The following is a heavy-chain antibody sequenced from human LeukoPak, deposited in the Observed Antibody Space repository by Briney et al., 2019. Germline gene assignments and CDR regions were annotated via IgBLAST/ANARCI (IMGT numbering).Heavy chain of an antibody. CDR1: GFTFSSYG. D-gene: IGHD2-8*02. CDR3: AKYLSGGGDY. Sequence: GGSLRLSCAASGFTFSSYGMHWVRQAPGKGLEYVSSISSDGGTTNYGTSVKDRFIISRDNSKNTLYLQMGSLRVDDTAVYYCAKYLSGGGDYGGQGPLVPVS. V-gene: IGHV3-64*01. J-gene: IGHJ4*02. CDR2: ISSDGGTT.